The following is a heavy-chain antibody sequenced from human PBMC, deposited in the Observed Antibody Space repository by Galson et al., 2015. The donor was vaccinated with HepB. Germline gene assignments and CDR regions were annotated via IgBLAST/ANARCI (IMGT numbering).Heavy chain of an antibody. Sequence: SVKVSCKASGYTFTSYGISWVRQAPGQGLEWMGWISAYNGNTNYAQKLQGRVTMTTDTSTSTAYMELRSLRSDDTAVYYCARDPTNNLWFGELNYWGQGTLVTVSS. D-gene: IGHD3-10*01. J-gene: IGHJ4*02. CDR1: GYTFTSYG. CDR3: ARDPTNNLWFGELNY. V-gene: IGHV1-18*01. CDR2: ISAYNGNT.